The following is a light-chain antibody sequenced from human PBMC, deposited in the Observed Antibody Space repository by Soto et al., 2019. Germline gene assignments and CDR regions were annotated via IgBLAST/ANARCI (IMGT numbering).Light chain of an antibody. CDR1: NIGSKN. J-gene: IGLJ2*01. CDR3: QVWDSSPV. V-gene: IGLV3-9*01. CDR2: RDS. Sequence: SYELTQPLSVSVALGQTARITCGGNNIGSKNVHWYQQKPGQAPVLVIYRDSNRPSGIPERFSGSNSGNTATLTISRAHAGDEADYYCQVWDSSPVFGGGTKLTVL.